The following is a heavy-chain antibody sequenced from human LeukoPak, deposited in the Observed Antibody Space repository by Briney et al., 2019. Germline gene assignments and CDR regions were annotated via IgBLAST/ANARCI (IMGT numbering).Heavy chain of an antibody. Sequence: GGSLRLSCAASGFTFSSYWMSWVRQAPGKGLEWVANIKQDGSEKYYVDSVKGRFTISRDNAKNSLYLQMNSLRAEDTAVYYCARELVAGFLDAFDIWGQGTMVTVSS. J-gene: IGHJ3*02. D-gene: IGHD6-19*01. CDR2: IKQDGSEK. CDR3: ARELVAGFLDAFDI. CDR1: GFTFSSYW. V-gene: IGHV3-7*01.